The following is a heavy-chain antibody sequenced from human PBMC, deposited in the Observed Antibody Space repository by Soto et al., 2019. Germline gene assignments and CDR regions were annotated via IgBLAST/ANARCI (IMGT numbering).Heavy chain of an antibody. D-gene: IGHD6-6*01. CDR2: NYYSGIT. CDR3: ARGSSIAGLYYGMDV. Sequence: QVQLQESGPGLVKPSQTLSLTCTVSGGSISSGGYYWTWIRQHPEKGLEWIGYNYYSGITYYNPSLKSRVTISLDTSKNQFSLKLSSVTAADTAVYYCARGSSIAGLYYGMDVWGQGTTVTVSS. V-gene: IGHV4-31*03. CDR1: GGSISSGGYY. J-gene: IGHJ6*02.